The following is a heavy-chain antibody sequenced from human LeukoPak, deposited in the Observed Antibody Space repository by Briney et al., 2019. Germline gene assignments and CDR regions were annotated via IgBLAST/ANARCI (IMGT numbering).Heavy chain of an antibody. Sequence: GGSLRLSCAASGLTFSSYWMTWVRQAPGKGLEWVANTKQDGSEKYYVDSVKGRFTISRDNARNSLYLQMNSLRAEDTAVYYCAKEKDYDSSGYYYGGAFDIWGQGTMVTVSS. CDR3: AKEKDYDSSGYYYGGAFDI. D-gene: IGHD3-22*01. V-gene: IGHV3-7*01. CDR1: GLTFSSYW. CDR2: TKQDGSEK. J-gene: IGHJ3*02.